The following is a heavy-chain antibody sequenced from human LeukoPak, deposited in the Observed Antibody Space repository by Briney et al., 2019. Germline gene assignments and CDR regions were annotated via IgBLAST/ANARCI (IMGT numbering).Heavy chain of an antibody. CDR2: IYYSGST. J-gene: IGHJ5*02. CDR1: GGSISSGDYY. Sequence: PSETLSLTCTVSGGSISSGDYYWSWIRQPPGKGLEWIGYIYYSGSTYYNPSLKSRVTISVDTSKNQFSLKLSSVTAADTAVYYCAGLLLPAAAIPGSWFDPWGQGTLVTVSS. CDR3: AGLLLPAAAIPGSWFDP. D-gene: IGHD2-2*01. V-gene: IGHV4-30-4*01.